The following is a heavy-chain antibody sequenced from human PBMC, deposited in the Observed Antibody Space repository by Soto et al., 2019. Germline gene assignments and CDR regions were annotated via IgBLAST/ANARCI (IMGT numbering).Heavy chain of an antibody. J-gene: IGHJ4*02. CDR2: IYSGGTT. V-gene: IGHV3-53*02. CDR1: GFSVSSNY. Sequence: EVQLVETGGGMIQPGGSLRLSCAVSGFSVSSNYMSWVRQAPGKGLEWVSLIYSGGTTSYADSVKGRFIISRDSSKNTLFLQMNSLRVEDTAVYYCARRYIVGVNGDYWGQGTLVTVSS. CDR3: ARRYIVGVNGDY. D-gene: IGHD1-26*01.